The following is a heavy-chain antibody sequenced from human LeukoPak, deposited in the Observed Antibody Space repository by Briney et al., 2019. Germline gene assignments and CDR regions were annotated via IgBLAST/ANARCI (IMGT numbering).Heavy chain of an antibody. CDR2: INPNSGGT. CDR3: ARDPTGRLRFLEWVYFDY. J-gene: IGHJ4*02. D-gene: IGHD3-3*01. V-gene: IGHV1-2*02. Sequence: ASVKVSCKASGYTFTGYYMHWVRQAPGQGLEWMGWINPNSGGTNYAQKFQGRVTMTRDTSISTAYMELNRLRSDDTAVYYCARDPTGRLRFLEWVYFDYWGQGTLVTVSS. CDR1: GYTFTGYY.